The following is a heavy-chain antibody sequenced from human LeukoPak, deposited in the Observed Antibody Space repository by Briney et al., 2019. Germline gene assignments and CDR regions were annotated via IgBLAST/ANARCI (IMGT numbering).Heavy chain of an antibody. CDR1: GFTFSSYA. J-gene: IGHJ4*02. Sequence: GGSLRLPCAASGFTFSSYAMSWVRQAPGKGLEWVSAISGSGGSTYYADSVKGRFTISRDNSKNTLYLQMNSLRAEDTAVYYCAKARGLTGYYPYYFDYWGQGTLVTVSS. V-gene: IGHV3-23*01. CDR3: AKARGLTGYYPYYFDY. CDR2: ISGSGGST. D-gene: IGHD3-9*01.